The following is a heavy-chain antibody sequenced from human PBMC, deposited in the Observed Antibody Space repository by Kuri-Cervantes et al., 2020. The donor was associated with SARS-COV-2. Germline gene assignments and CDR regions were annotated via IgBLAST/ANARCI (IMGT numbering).Heavy chain of an antibody. CDR2: ISGSGGST. V-gene: IGHV3-23*01. Sequence: LSLTCAASGFTFSSYAMSWVHQAPGKGLEWVSAISGSGGSTYYADSVKGRFTISRDNSKNTLYLQMNSLRAEDTAVYYCVTMILNTFDYWGQGTLVTVSS. CDR1: GFTFSSYA. J-gene: IGHJ4*02. D-gene: IGHD3-22*01. CDR3: VTMILNTFDY.